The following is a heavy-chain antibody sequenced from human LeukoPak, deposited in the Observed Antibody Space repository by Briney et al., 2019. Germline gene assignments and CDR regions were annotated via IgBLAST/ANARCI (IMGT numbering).Heavy chain of an antibody. V-gene: IGHV1-18*01. CDR1: GYTFTSYG. Sequence: ASVKVSCKASGYTFTSYGISWVRQSPGQGLEWMGWISAYNGNTNYAQKLQGRVTMTTDTSTSTAYMELRSLRSDDTAVYYCARAGSSSWPSDFGYWGQGTLVTVSS. CDR2: ISAYNGNT. CDR3: ARAGSSSWPSDFGY. J-gene: IGHJ4*02. D-gene: IGHD6-13*01.